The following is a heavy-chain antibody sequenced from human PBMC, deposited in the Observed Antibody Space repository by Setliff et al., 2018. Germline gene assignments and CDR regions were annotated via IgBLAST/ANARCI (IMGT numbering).Heavy chain of an antibody. D-gene: IGHD6-19*01. V-gene: IGHV1-2*04. J-gene: IGHJ4*02. CDR3: ARGSSGWYRSGGLDY. CDR1: GYASTGYY. CDR2: INPNSGGT. Sequence: GASVKVSCKASGYASTGYYMHWVRQAPGQGLEWMGWINPNSGGTNYAQKFQGWVTMTRDTSTSTVYMELSSLRSEDTAVYYCARGSSGWYRSGGLDYWGQGTLVTVSS.